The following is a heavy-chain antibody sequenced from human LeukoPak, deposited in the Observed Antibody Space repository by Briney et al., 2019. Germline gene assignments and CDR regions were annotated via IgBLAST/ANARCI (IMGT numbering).Heavy chain of an antibody. CDR3: ARWGHFDTSGYFVVDY. CDR1: GGSISSYY. Sequence: SETLSLTCTVSGGSISSYYWNWIRQSPGKGLEWIGHIHYSGSTHYNPSLQSRVSISIDTSKKHFSLNLRSVTAVDTAVYYCARWGHFDTSGYFVVDYWSQGTLVTVSS. J-gene: IGHJ4*02. V-gene: IGHV4-59*01. CDR2: IHYSGST. D-gene: IGHD5-12*01.